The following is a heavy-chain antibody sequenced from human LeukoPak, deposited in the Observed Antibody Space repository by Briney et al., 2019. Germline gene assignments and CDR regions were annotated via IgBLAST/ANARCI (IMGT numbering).Heavy chain of an antibody. CDR2: ISGSGGNT. Sequence: GGSLRLSCAASGFTFSSYAMSWVRQAPGKGLEWVSVISGSGGNTYYADSVKGRFTISRDNSKDTLYLQMNSLRAEDTAIYYCAKDGKGAPVAGTGYFDYWGQGTLVTVSS. CDR3: AKDGKGAPVAGTGYFDY. CDR1: GFTFSSYA. J-gene: IGHJ4*02. V-gene: IGHV3-23*01. D-gene: IGHD6-19*01.